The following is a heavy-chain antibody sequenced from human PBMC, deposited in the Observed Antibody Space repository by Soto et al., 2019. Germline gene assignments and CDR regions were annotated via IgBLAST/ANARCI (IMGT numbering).Heavy chain of an antibody. Sequence: EVQLVESGGGLVKPGGSLRLSCAASGFTFSSYSMNWVRQAPGKGLEWVSSISSSSSYIYYADSVKGRFTISRDNAKNSLYLQINSLRAEDTAVYYCARDQETDSYYCYGMDVWGQGTTVTVSS. V-gene: IGHV3-21*01. CDR3: ARDQETDSYYCYGMDV. CDR2: ISSSSSYI. CDR1: GFTFSSYS. J-gene: IGHJ6*02.